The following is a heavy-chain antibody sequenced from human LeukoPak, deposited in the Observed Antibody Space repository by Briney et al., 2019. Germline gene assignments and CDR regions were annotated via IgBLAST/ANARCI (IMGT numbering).Heavy chain of an antibody. CDR2: ISGSGGST. D-gene: IGHD1-26*01. CDR1: GFTFSSYA. Sequence: TGGSLRLSCAASGFTFSSYAMSWIRQAPGKGLEWIAAISGSGGSTYYADSVKGRFTISRDNSKNTLYLQMNSLRAEDTAVYYCAKEGSGSYHAFDIWGQGTMVTVSS. CDR3: AKEGSGSYHAFDI. J-gene: IGHJ3*02. V-gene: IGHV3-23*01.